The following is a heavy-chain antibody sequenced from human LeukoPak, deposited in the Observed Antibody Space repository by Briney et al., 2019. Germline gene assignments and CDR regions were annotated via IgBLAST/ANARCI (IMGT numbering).Heavy chain of an antibody. J-gene: IGHJ4*02. Sequence: GGSLRLSCTASGFTFGDYAMSWIRQAPGKGLEWVGFIRSKAYGETADYAASVRGRFTISRDDSKAIAYLQMNSLKTEDTAVYHCTRDRGAYNLYDYWGQGTLATVSS. CDR2: IRSKAYGETA. V-gene: IGHV3-49*03. D-gene: IGHD1-1*01. CDR3: TRDRGAYNLYDY. CDR1: GFTFGDYA.